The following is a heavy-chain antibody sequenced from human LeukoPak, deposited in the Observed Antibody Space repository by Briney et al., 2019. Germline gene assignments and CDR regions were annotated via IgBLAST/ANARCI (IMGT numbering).Heavy chain of an antibody. CDR1: GFTFISYD. V-gene: IGHV3-23*01. J-gene: IGHJ4*02. Sequence: GGSLRLSCGAAGFTFISYDMTWIRQAPGKGLEWVSTIRANGVSAFYADSVKGRFTISRDNSKNRLFLQMDGLRAEDTAIYYCAKVDYYWGQGTLVTVSS. CDR3: AKVDYY. D-gene: IGHD2-2*03. CDR2: IRANGVSA.